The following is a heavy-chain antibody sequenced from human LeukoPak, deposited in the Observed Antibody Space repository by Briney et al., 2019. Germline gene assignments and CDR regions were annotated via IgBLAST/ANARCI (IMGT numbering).Heavy chain of an antibody. CDR2: ISSTSNTI. CDR3: ARDRGATSLFDY. J-gene: IGHJ4*02. D-gene: IGHD1-26*01. V-gene: IGHV3-48*02. CDR1: GLTLSSYS. Sequence: GGSLRLSCAASGLTLSSYSMNWVRQAPGKGLVWVSYISSTSNTIYYADSVKGRFTISRDNAKNSLFLQVSSLRDEDTAVYHCARDRGATSLFDYWGQGTLVTVSS.